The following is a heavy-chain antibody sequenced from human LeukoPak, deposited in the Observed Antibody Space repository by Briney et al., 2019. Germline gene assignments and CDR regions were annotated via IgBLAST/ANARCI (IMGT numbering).Heavy chain of an antibody. Sequence: SETLSLTCAVSGGSISSYYWSWIRQPPGKGLEWIGFFYYSGSTNYNPSLKSRVTMSVDTSKNQFSLKLSSVTAADTAVYYCARDLGRDGGNSGLGYWGQGTLVTVSS. J-gene: IGHJ4*02. CDR3: ARDLGRDGGNSGLGY. D-gene: IGHD4-23*01. CDR1: GGSISSYY. CDR2: FYYSGST. V-gene: IGHV4-59*12.